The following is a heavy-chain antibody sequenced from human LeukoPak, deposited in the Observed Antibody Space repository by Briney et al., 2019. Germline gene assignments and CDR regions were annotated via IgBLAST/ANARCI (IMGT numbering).Heavy chain of an antibody. J-gene: IGHJ4*02. CDR1: GFTFSSYW. CDR2: MKQDGSEK. D-gene: IGHD3-22*01. Sequence: GGSLRLSCAASGFTFSSYWMSWVRQAPGKGLEWVANMKQDGSEKYYVDSVKGRFTISRDNAKNSLYLQMSSLRAEDTAVYYCAREMGLLYDSSGYLDYWGQGTLVTVSS. V-gene: IGHV3-7*01. CDR3: AREMGLLYDSSGYLDY.